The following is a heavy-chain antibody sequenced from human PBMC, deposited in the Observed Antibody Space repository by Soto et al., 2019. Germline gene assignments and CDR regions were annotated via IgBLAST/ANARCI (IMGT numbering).Heavy chain of an antibody. J-gene: IGHJ6*02. CDR1: GYSFTSYW. V-gene: IGHV5-10-1*01. Sequence: GESLKISCKGSGYSFTSYWISWVRQMPGKGLEWMGRIDPSDSYTNYSPSFQAHVTISTDKSISTAYLQWSSLKASDTAMYYCARHRATPPYGMDVWGQGTTVTVSS. CDR2: IDPSDSYT. CDR3: ARHRATPPYGMDV.